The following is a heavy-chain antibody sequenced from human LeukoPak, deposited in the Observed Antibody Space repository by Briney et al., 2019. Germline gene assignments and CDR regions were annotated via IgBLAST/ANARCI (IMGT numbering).Heavy chain of an antibody. CDR3: ARVLADRRYCSRGSCYPLNAYFDY. D-gene: IGHD2-15*01. CDR2: INPNSGGT. V-gene: IGHV1-2*02. CDR1: GYTFTSYY. J-gene: IGHJ4*02. Sequence: ASVKVSCKASGYTFTSYYMHGVRQAPGQGLEWMGWINPNSGGTNYAQKFQGRVTMTRDTSISTAYMELSRLRSDDTAVYYCARVLADRRYCSRGSCYPLNAYFDYWGQGTLVTVSS.